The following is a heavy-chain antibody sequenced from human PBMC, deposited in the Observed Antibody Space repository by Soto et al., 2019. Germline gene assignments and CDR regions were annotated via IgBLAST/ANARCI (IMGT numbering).Heavy chain of an antibody. CDR3: ARQLPAASHDAFDI. CDR2: INSDGSST. D-gene: IGHD2-2*01. V-gene: IGHV3-74*01. J-gene: IGHJ3*02. CDR1: GFTFSSYW. Sequence: GGSLRLSCAASGFTFSSYWMHWVRQAPGKGLVWVSRINSDGSSTSYADSVKGRFTISRDNAKNTLYLQMNSLRAEDTAVYYCARQLPAASHDAFDIWGQGTMVTVPS.